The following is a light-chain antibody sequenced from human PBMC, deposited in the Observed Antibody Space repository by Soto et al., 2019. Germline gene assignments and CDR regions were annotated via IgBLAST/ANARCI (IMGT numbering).Light chain of an antibody. CDR1: QDISNY. Sequence: DIQRTQSPSSLSASVGDRVTIICQASQDISNYLNWYQQKPGKAPKFLIYDESNLETGVPSRVSGSGSWTDFTFTISSLQHEDIETYYCQQYDNPPITFGGGTKVDIK. CDR3: QQYDNPPIT. CDR2: DES. J-gene: IGKJ4*02. V-gene: IGKV1-33*01.